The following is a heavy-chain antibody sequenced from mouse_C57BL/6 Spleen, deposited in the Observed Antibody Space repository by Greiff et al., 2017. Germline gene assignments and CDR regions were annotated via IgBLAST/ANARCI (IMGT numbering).Heavy chain of an antibody. CDR1: GYSITSGYY. Sequence: EVQLQESGPGLVKPSQSLSLTCSVTGYSITSGYYGYWIRQFPGNKLEWMGIISYDGSNNYNPPLKNRISITRDTSKNQFFMKLNSVTTEDTATYYCARGYGSSWVYFNVGGTETTVTVSS. D-gene: IGHD1-1*01. CDR3: ARGYGSSWVYFNV. V-gene: IGHV3-6*01. J-gene: IGHJ1*03. CDR2: ISYDGSN.